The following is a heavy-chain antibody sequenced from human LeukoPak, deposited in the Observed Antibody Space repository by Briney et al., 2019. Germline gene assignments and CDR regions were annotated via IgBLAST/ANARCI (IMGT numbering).Heavy chain of an antibody. Sequence: SETLSLTCAVYGGSLSGYYWGWIRQPPGKGLEWIGEINHSGSTNYNPSLKSRVTISADTSKNHFSLKLTSVTAADTAVYYCARGDRGYYDTYYYYAMDVWGQGTTVTVSS. CDR2: INHSGST. CDR3: ARGDRGYYDTYYYYAMDV. D-gene: IGHD3-22*01. V-gene: IGHV4-34*01. CDR1: GGSLSGYY. J-gene: IGHJ6*02.